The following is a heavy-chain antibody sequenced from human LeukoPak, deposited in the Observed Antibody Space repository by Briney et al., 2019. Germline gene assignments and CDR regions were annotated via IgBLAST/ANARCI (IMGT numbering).Heavy chain of an antibody. CDR3: ARDPYSNYAGMDV. D-gene: IGHD4-11*01. Sequence: GGSLRLSCAASGFTFDDYAMHWVRQAPGRGLEWVSGVTWNSRSIGYADSVKGRFTISRDNAENSLYLQMNSLRAEDTAVYYCARDPYSNYAGMDVWGQGTTVTVSS. J-gene: IGHJ6*02. CDR1: GFTFDDYA. CDR2: VTWNSRSI. V-gene: IGHV3-9*01.